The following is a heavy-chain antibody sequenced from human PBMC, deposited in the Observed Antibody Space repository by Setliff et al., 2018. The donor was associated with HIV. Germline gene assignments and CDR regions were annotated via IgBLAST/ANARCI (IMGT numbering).Heavy chain of an antibody. D-gene: IGHD1-1*01. CDR3: ARDSTTSLDY. CDR2: IYTSGST. CDR1: GGSITSSSYY. V-gene: IGHV4-61*02. J-gene: IGHJ4*02. Sequence: PSETLSLTCTVSGGSITSSSYYWSWIRQPAGKGLEWIGRIYTSGSTNYNPSLKSRVTISVDTSKNQFSLKLSSVTAADTAVYYCARDSTTSLDYWGQGTLVTVSS.